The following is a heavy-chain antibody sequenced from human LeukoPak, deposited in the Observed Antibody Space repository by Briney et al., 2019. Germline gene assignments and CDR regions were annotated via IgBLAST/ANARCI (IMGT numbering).Heavy chain of an antibody. CDR3: ARGAQPLAVAGTEDYYYDMDV. V-gene: IGHV1-2*04. CDR2: INPNSGGT. J-gene: IGHJ6*02. Sequence: ASVKVSCEASGYTFTGYYMHWVRQDPGQGLEWMGWINPNSGGTNYAQKFQGWVTMTRDTSISTAYMELCRLRSDDTAVYYCARGAQPLAVAGTEDYYYDMDVWGQGTTVTVSS. D-gene: IGHD6-19*01. CDR1: GYTFTGYY.